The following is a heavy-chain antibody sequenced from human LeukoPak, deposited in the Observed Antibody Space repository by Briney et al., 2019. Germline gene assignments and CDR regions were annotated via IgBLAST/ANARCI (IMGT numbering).Heavy chain of an antibody. CDR1: GFTFSSYS. CDR3: ARSGSYYLSPDY. V-gene: IGHV3-21*01. J-gene: IGHJ4*02. D-gene: IGHD1-26*01. Sequence: GGSLRLSCAASGFTFSSYSMNWVRQAPGKGLEWVSSISSSSSYTYYADSVKGRFTISRDNAKNSLYLQMNSLRAEDTAVYYCARSGSYYLSPDYWGQGTLVTVSS. CDR2: ISSSSSYT.